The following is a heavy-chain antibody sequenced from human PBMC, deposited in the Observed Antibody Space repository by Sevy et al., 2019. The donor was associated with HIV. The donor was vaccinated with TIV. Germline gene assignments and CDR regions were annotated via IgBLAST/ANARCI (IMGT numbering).Heavy chain of an antibody. CDR1: GFTVSSNY. CDR2: IYSGGST. CDR3: ARAIRYSSGWYYFDY. V-gene: IGHV3-53*01. Sequence: GGSLRLSCAASGFTVSSNYMSWVRQAPGKGLEWVSVIYSGGSTYYADFVKGRFTISRDNSKNTLYLQMNSLRAEDTAVYYCARAIRYSSGWYYFDYWGQRTLVTVSS. J-gene: IGHJ4*02. D-gene: IGHD6-19*01.